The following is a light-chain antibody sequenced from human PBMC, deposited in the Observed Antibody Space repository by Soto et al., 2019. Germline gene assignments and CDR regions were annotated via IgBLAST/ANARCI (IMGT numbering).Light chain of an antibody. J-gene: IGLJ2*01. CDR1: SSNIGSDF. CDR3: GAWDTGLSGGV. Sequence: QSVLTQPPSVSAAPGQKVTISCSGSSSNIGSDFVSWYQQLPGTAPKLLIYEDNKRPSGIPDRFSGSKSGTSATLGITGLQPGDEDDDYCGAWDTGLSGGVFGGGTKLTVL. CDR2: EDN. V-gene: IGLV1-51*02.